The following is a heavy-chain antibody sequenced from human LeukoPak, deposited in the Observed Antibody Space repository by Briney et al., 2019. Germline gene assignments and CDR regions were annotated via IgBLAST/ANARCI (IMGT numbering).Heavy chain of an antibody. CDR2: MNPNSGNT. Sequence: ASVKVSCKASGYTFTSYDINWVRQATGQGLEWMGWMNPNSGNTGYAQKFQGRVTMTRNTSISTAYMELSSLRSEDTAVYYCARAPCSSTSCSALYYYYYGMDVWGQGTTVTVSS. J-gene: IGHJ6*02. CDR1: GYTFTSYD. V-gene: IGHV1-8*01. CDR3: ARAPCSSTSCSALYYYYYGMDV. D-gene: IGHD2-2*01.